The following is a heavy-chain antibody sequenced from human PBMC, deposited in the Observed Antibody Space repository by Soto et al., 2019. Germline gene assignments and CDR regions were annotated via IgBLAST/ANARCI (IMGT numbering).Heavy chain of an antibody. D-gene: IGHD2-2*01. CDR1: GGSISSSSYY. Sequence: SETLSLTCTVSGGSISSSSYYWGWIRHPPGKGLEWIGSIYYSGSTYYNPSLKSRVTISVDTSKNQFSLKLSSVTAADTAVYYCSYQLLSGGAFDYWGQGTLVPVSS. V-gene: IGHV4-39*01. CDR3: SYQLLSGGAFDY. CDR2: IYYSGST. J-gene: IGHJ4*02.